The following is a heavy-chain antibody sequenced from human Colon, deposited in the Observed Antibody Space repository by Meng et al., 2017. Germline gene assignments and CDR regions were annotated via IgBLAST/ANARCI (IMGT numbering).Heavy chain of an antibody. CDR1: GFIFSSYG. Sequence: GESLKISCAASGFIFSSYGMNWVRQAPGKGLEYVSGISNNGGSTYYAKSVKGRFTISRDNSKNTLYLQMGSLRAEDTAVYYCARNGIVAAVFNWFDSWSQGTLVTVSS. CDR2: ISNNGGST. D-gene: IGHD6-13*01. V-gene: IGHV3-64*01. J-gene: IGHJ5*01. CDR3: ARNGIVAAVFNWFDS.